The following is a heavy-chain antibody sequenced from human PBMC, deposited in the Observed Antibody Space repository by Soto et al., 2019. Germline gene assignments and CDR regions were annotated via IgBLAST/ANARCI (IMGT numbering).Heavy chain of an antibody. CDR2: ISAYNGNT. CDR3: ARVSWIQLWFFFDY. J-gene: IGHJ4*02. V-gene: IGHV1-18*01. D-gene: IGHD5-18*01. Sequence: SVKVSFKASRYTFTSYGISWVRQAPGQGLEWMGWISAYNGNTNYAQKLQGRVTMTTDTSTSTAYMELRSLRSDDTAVYYCARVSWIQLWFFFDYWGQGTLVTVSS. CDR1: RYTFTSYG.